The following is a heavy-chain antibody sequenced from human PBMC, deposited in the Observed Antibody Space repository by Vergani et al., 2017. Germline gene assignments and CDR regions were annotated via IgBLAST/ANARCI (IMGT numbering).Heavy chain of an antibody. J-gene: IGHJ4*02. Sequence: VQLVESGGGVVQPGRSLRLSCAASGFTFSSYGMHWVRQAPGKGLEWVAVIWYDGSNKYYADSVKGRFTISRDNSKNTLYLQMNSLRAEDTAVYYCAKDLIAARRDYWGQGTLVTVSS. CDR2: IWYDGSNK. CDR3: AKDLIAARRDY. V-gene: IGHV3-33*06. CDR1: GFTFSSYG. D-gene: IGHD6-6*01.